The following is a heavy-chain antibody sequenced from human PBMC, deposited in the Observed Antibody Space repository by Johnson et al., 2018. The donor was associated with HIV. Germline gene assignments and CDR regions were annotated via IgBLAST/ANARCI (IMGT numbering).Heavy chain of an antibody. CDR3: ARDRKWVAARSGDAFDI. CDR1: GFTFSSYD. Sequence: QVQLVESGGGLVQPGGSLRLSCAASGFTFSSYDMHWVRQATGKGLEWVAFIRYDGSNKYYADSVKGRFTISRDNSKNTLYLQMNSLRAEDTAVYYCARDRKWVAARSGDAFDIWGQGTMVTVAS. D-gene: IGHD6-6*01. J-gene: IGHJ3*02. CDR2: IRYDGSNK. V-gene: IGHV3-30*02.